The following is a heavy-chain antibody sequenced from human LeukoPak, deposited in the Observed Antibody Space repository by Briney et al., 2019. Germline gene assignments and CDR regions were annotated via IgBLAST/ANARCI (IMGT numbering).Heavy chain of an antibody. CDR1: GGSITSSSYY. J-gene: IGHJ4*02. CDR3: ARIHAHSGWEIDY. Sequence: PSETLSLTCTVSGGSITSSSYYWGWIRQPPGKGLEWIGYIYYSGSTNYNPSLKSRVTISVDTSKNQFSLKLSSVTAADTAVYYCARIHAHSGWEIDYWGQGTLVTVSS. V-gene: IGHV4-61*05. D-gene: IGHD1-26*01. CDR2: IYYSGST.